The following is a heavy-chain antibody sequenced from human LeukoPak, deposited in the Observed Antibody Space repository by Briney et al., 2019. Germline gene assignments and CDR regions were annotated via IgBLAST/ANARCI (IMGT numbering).Heavy chain of an antibody. J-gene: IGHJ4*02. CDR2: MNPYSGNT. Sequence: ASVKVSCKASEYTFNIYDINWVRQATGQGLEWMGWMNPYSGNTGFAQKFQGRVTMTRNTSITTAYMELSSLRSEDTAVYYCAVHLPGDFLDRGGQGPLATVS. CDR3: AVHLPGDFLDR. D-gene: IGHD2-21*02. CDR1: EYTFNIYD. V-gene: IGHV1-8*01.